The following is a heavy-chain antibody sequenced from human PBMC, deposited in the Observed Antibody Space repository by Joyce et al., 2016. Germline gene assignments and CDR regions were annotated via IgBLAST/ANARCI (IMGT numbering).Heavy chain of an antibody. V-gene: IGHV3-48*04. J-gene: IGHJ4*02. Sequence: EVQLVESGGGLVQPGGSLRLSCAASGFTFSTYSMNWVRQDPGKGLEWVSYISPSSSTIYHADSVKGRFTISRDNAKNSLYLQMNSLRAEDTAVYYCARDITGSTNPFDYWGQGTLVTVSS. D-gene: IGHD1-7*01. CDR2: ISPSSSTI. CDR1: GFTFSTYS. CDR3: ARDITGSTNPFDY.